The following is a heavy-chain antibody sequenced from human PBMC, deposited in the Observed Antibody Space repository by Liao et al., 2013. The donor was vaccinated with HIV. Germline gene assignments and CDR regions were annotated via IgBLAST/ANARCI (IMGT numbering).Heavy chain of an antibody. J-gene: IGHJ3*02. V-gene: IGHV4-30-4*08. CDR1: GDSISSGRYY. D-gene: IGHD4-17*01. Sequence: QVQLQESGPGLVKPSQTLSLSCTVSGDSISSGRYYWSWIRQPPGKGLEWIGYIYYNGNPYDNPSLKSRVTILVDTSKNQFSLKLRSVTAADTAMYYCARATTLTTSGYDAFVYLGPKGRMVTVSS. CDR2: IYYNGNP. CDR3: ARATTLTTSGYDAFVY.